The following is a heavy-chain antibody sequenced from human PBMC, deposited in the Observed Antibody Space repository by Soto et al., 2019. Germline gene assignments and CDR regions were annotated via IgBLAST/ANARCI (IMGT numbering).Heavy chain of an antibody. Sequence: EVQLVESGGGLVQPGGSLRLSCVASGFTVSTDSRYWVRQAPGKGLEWVSVIKSGGNTYYADSGEGRFTISRDNPKNTVYLQMNSLRAEDTAVYYCVRENYYYGMDVWGQGTTVTVSS. J-gene: IGHJ6*02. V-gene: IGHV3-66*01. CDR2: IKSGGNT. CDR1: GFTVSTDS. CDR3: VRENYYYGMDV.